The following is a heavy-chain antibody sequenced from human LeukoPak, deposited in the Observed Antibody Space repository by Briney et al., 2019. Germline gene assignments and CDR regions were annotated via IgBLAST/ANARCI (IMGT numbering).Heavy chain of an antibody. CDR1: GGTFSSYA. J-gene: IGHJ3*02. D-gene: IGHD2-2*02. CDR2: IIPIFGTA. CDR3: ARGRGEVVVPAAIPMGLGDI. V-gene: IGHV1-69*13. Sequence: ASVKVSCKASGGTFSSYAISWVRQAPGQGLEWMGGIIPIFGTANYAQKFQGRVTITADESTSTAYMELSSLRSEDTAVYYCARGRGEVVVPAAIPMGLGDIWGQGTMVTVSS.